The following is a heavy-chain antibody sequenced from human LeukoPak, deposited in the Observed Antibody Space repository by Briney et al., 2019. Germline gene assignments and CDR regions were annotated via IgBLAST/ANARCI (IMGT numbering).Heavy chain of an antibody. V-gene: IGHV1-2*02. D-gene: IGHD2-15*01. CDR1: VYTFTGHY. J-gene: IGHJ5*02. Sequence: ASVKVSCKASVYTFTGHYMHWVRQARGQPLKWLGRINPNSRSTYYAEKLQGRVTMTRETSINTAYMDLSRMTSDDAAVYYCARDGSGLGYCSGGNCWFDPWGQGTLVTVSS. CDR2: INPNSRST. CDR3: ARDGSGLGYCSGGNCWFDP.